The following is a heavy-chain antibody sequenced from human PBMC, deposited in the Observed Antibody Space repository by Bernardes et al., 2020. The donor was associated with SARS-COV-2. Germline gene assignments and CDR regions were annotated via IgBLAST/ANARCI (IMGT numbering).Heavy chain of an antibody. CDR2: IYSGGNT. Sequence: GGSLRLSCAASAFTVRNDYMSWLRQTPGKGLEWVSVIYSGGNTYYTDSVKGRFTISRHISENSLYLQMNSLRAEDTAVYYCAREVLLWFGDLPTGGMDVWGQGTTVTVSS. CDR3: AREVLLWFGDLPTGGMDV. V-gene: IGHV3-53*01. CDR1: AFTVRNDY. J-gene: IGHJ6*02. D-gene: IGHD3-10*01.